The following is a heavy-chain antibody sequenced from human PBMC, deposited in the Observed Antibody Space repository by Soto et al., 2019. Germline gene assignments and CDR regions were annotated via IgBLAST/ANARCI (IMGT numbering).Heavy chain of an antibody. CDR2: ISYDGSNK. V-gene: IGHV3-30*18. CDR3: AKDGYNYILDC. J-gene: IGHJ4*02. CDR1: GFTFSSYG. Sequence: QVQLVESGGGVVQPGRSLRLSCAASGFTFSSYGMHWVRQAPGKGLEWVAVISYDGSNKYYADSVKGRFTISRDNSKNTLYLQMNSLRAEDTAVYYCAKDGYNYILDCWGQGTLVTVSS. D-gene: IGHD5-12*01.